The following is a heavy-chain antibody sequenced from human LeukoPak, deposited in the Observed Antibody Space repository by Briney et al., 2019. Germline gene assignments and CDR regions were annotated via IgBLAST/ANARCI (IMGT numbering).Heavy chain of an antibody. Sequence: SETLSLTCTVSGGSVSSYYWSWIRQPPGKGLEWIGYIYYSGNTNYNPSLKSRVTISIDTSKNQFSLKLSSVTAADTAVYYCARVGPFRSSGAFDIWGQGTMVTDSS. D-gene: IGHD6-6*01. CDR3: ARVGPFRSSGAFDI. CDR2: IYYSGNT. V-gene: IGHV4-59*02. J-gene: IGHJ3*02. CDR1: GGSVSSYY.